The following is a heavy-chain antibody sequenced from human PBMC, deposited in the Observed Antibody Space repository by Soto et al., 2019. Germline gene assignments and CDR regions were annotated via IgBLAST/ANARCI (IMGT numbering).Heavy chain of an antibody. V-gene: IGHV3-30*03. Sequence: QVPLVESGGGVVQPGRSLRLSCAASGFTFSSYGMHWVRQAPGKGLEWVAVILYDGSNKYYADSVKGRFTISRDNSKNTLYLQMNSLRAEDTAVYYCARSPYSVSYLAYFDYWGQGTLVTVSS. D-gene: IGHD1-26*01. CDR1: GFTFSSYG. J-gene: IGHJ4*02. CDR3: ARSPYSVSYLAYFDY. CDR2: ILYDGSNK.